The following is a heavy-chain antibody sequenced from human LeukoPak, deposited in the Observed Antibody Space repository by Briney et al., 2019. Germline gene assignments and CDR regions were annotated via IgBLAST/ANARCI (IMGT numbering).Heavy chain of an antibody. Sequence: GRSLRLSCAASGFTFRNHGIHWARQAPGKGLEWVAIIRYDGTNSYYADSVKGRFTVSRDNSKNTLYLQMNSLRAEDTAVYYCARDRGAIQYFDYWGQGTLVTVSS. V-gene: IGHV3-33*01. D-gene: IGHD2-2*02. CDR1: GFTFRNHG. CDR3: ARDRGAIQYFDY. J-gene: IGHJ4*02. CDR2: IRYDGTNS.